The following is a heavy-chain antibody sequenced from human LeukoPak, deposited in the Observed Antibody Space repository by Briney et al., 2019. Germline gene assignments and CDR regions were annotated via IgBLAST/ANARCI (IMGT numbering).Heavy chain of an antibody. J-gene: IGHJ4*02. CDR3: ARDTEAAPGGIDY. CDR2: IYHSGST. V-gene: IGHV4-30-2*01. D-gene: IGHD2-15*01. Sequence: SQTLSLTCAVSGGSLSSGGYSWSWIRQPPGTGLEWIGYIYHSGSTYYNPSLKSRVTISVDRSKNQFSLKLSSVTAADTAVYYCARDTEAAPGGIDYWGQGTLVTVSS. CDR1: GGSLSSGGYS.